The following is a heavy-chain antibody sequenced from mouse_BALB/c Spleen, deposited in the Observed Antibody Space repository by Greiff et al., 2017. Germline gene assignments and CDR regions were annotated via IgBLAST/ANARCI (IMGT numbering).Heavy chain of an antibody. CDR1: GYAFSSYW. D-gene: IGHD4-1*01. CDR2: IYPGDGDT. CDR3: AREATGTDYFDY. V-gene: IGHV1-80*01. J-gene: IGHJ2*01. Sequence: VKLMESGAELVRPGSSVKISCKASGYAFSSYWMNWVKQRPGQGLEWIGQIYPGDGDTNYNGKFKGKATLTADKSSSTAYMQLSSLTSEDSAVYFCAREATGTDYFDYWGQGTTLTVSS.